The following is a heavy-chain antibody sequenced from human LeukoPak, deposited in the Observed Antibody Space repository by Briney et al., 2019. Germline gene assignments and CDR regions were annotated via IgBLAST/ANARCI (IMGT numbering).Heavy chain of an antibody. V-gene: IGHV4-34*01. CDR1: GGSFSGYY. Sequence: SETLSLTCAAYGGSFSGYYWSWIRQPPGKGLGWIGEINHSGSTNYNPSLKSRVTISVDTPKNQFSLKLSSVTAADTAVYYCARTGSSGWGYFDYWGQGILVTVSS. CDR2: INHSGST. CDR3: ARTGSSGWGYFDY. D-gene: IGHD6-19*01. J-gene: IGHJ4*02.